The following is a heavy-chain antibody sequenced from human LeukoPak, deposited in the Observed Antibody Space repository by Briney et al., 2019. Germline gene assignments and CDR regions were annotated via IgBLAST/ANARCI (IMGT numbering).Heavy chain of an antibody. J-gene: IGHJ4*02. CDR1: GFTVSSNY. D-gene: IGHD3-10*01. Sequence: PGGSLRLSCAASGFTVSSNYMSWVRQAPGKGLEWVSVIYSGGSTYYADSVKGRFTISRDNSKNTLYLQMNSLRAKDTAVYYCASPLSYGSGMSYWGQGTLVTVSS. CDR2: IYSGGST. CDR3: ASPLSYGSGMSY. V-gene: IGHV3-66*01.